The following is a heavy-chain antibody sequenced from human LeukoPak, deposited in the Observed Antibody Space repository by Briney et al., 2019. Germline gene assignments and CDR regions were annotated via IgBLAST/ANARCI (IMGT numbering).Heavy chain of an antibody. J-gene: IGHJ4*02. D-gene: IGHD4-23*01. V-gene: IGHV3-30*04. CDR2: ISYDGSNK. CDR3: ARDLGYGGNSGADY. Sequence: GGSLRLSCAASGFTFSSYAMPWVRQAPGKGLEWVAVISYDGSNKYYADSVKGRFTISRDNSKNTLYLQMNSLRAEDTAVYYCARDLGYGGNSGADYWGQGTLVTVSS. CDR1: GFTFSSYA.